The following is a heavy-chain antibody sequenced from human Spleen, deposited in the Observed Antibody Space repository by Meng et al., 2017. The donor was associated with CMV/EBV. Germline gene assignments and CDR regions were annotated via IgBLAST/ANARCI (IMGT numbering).Heavy chain of an antibody. V-gene: IGHV4-39*07. Sequence: LRLSCSVSGGSISSSDYYWGWIRQPPGKGLEWIGSIYYRGSTYHNPSLKSRVTISVDTSKNQFSLKLSSVTAADTAMYYCASGKYYYDSSGYYSDYFDNWGQGTLVTVSS. J-gene: IGHJ4*02. CDR2: IYYRGST. D-gene: IGHD3-22*01. CDR1: GGSISSSDYY. CDR3: ASGKYYYDSSGYYSDYFDN.